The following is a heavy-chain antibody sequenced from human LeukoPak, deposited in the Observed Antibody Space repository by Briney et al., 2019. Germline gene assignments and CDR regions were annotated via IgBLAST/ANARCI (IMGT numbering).Heavy chain of an antibody. J-gene: IGHJ4*02. CDR1: GFTFSNYE. Sequence: GGSLRLSCAASGFTFSNYEMNWVRQAPGRGLEWLSCISSSGGAIYYADSVKGRFTISRDNVKNSVYLRMKRLRAEDTAVYYCARGPPNYLESSGYFYLWGQGTLVTVSS. CDR2: ISSSGGAI. CDR3: ARGPPNYLESSGYFYL. V-gene: IGHV3-48*03. D-gene: IGHD3-22*01.